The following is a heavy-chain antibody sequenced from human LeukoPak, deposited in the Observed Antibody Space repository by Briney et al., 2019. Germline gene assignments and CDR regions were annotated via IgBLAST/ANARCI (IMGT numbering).Heavy chain of an antibody. V-gene: IGHV1-18*01. D-gene: IGHD6-19*01. CDR2: ISAYNGNT. J-gene: IGHJ6*02. CDR3: ARGFHLSVAGTRYYYGMDV. Sequence: ASVKVSCKASGYTFTSYGISWVRQAPGQGLEWMGWISAYNGNTNYAQKLQGRVTMTTDTSTSTAYMELRSLRSDDTAVYYCARGFHLSVAGTRYYYGMDVWGQGTTVTVSS. CDR1: GYTFTSYG.